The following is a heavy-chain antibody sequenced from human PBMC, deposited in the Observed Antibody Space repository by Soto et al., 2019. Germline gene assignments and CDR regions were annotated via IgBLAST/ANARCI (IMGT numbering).Heavy chain of an antibody. CDR2: IYYSGTT. J-gene: IGHJ4*01. D-gene: IGHD3-3*01. CDR3: AGGRADRSGFDF. Sequence: SETLSLTCTVSGGSMSSFYWSWIRLPPGKGLEWIGYIYYSGTTNYNPSLKIRVTISIDTSKNQFSLKLSSVTTADTAVYYCAGGRADRSGFDFWGQGTLVTVSS. V-gene: IGHV4-59*01. CDR1: GGSMSSFY.